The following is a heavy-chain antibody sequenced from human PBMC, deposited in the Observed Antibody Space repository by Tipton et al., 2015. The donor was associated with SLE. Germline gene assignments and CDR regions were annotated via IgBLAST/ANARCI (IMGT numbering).Heavy chain of an antibody. CDR1: GGSISYYY. CDR3: ARGKGNDCWFGYCYMDV. CDR2: IYYSGST. J-gene: IGHJ6*03. D-gene: IGHD3/OR15-3a*01. Sequence: LRLSCNVSGGSISYYYWSWIRQPPGKGLEWIGYIYYSGSTYYNPSLESRVTISVDRSKNQFSLELNSVTAADTATYYCARGKGNDCWFGYCYMDVWGKGTTVTVSS. V-gene: IGHV4-59*01.